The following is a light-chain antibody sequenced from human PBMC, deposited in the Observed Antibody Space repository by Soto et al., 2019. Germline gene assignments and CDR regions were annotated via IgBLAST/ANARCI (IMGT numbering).Light chain of an antibody. J-gene: IGKJ1*01. CDR3: QHYGHALRA. CDR2: GAS. Sequence: EVVVTQSPGTLSLSPGERSTLSCRASQRVTSDYLAWYQQKPGQSPRLLMSGASRRATCVPDRFSCSVSETDFNLTISRLEPEDFAVYYCQHYGHALRAFGQGTKVEIK. V-gene: IGKV3-20*01. CDR1: QRVTSDY.